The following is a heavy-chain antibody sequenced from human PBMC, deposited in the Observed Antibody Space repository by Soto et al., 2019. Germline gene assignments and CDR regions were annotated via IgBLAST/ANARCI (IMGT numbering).Heavy chain of an antibody. CDR3: AKEFTVTTYHSWATY. D-gene: IGHD4-17*01. V-gene: IGHV3-23*01. J-gene: IGHJ4*02. Sequence: GGSLRLSCAASGFTFSSYAMSWVRQAPGKGLEWVSAISGSGGSTYYADSVKGRFTISRDNSKNTLYLQMNSLRAEDTAVYYCAKEFTVTTYHSWATYWRQGTLVTVSS. CDR2: ISGSGGST. CDR1: GFTFSSYA.